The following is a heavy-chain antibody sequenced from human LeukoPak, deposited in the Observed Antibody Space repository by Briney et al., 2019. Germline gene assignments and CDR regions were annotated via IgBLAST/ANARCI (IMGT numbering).Heavy chain of an antibody. V-gene: IGHV4-59*01. CDR1: GGSISSYY. D-gene: IGHD1-1*01. CDR3: AREGTSGTHLNWFDP. Sequence: SETLSLTCTVSGGSISSYYWSWIRQPPGKGLEWIGHIYGSGSNNYNPSLKGRVTLSVDTSKNQFSLKLSSVTAADTAVYYCAREGTSGTHLNWFDPWGQGTLVTVSS. J-gene: IGHJ5*02. CDR2: IYGSGSN.